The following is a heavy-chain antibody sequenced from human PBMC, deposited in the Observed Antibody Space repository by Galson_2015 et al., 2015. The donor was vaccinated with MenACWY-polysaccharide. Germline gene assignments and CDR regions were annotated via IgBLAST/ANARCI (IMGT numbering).Heavy chain of an antibody. Sequence: SLRLSCAASGFTFKNYWMSWVRQAPGKGLEWVANIKKDGSGKYCVDSVKGRFTISRDNARNSLYLQMNGLRAEDTAVYYCARGHYGMDVWGQGTTATVS. CDR1: GFTFKNYW. V-gene: IGHV3-7*01. J-gene: IGHJ6*02. CDR3: ARGHYGMDV. CDR2: IKKDGSGK.